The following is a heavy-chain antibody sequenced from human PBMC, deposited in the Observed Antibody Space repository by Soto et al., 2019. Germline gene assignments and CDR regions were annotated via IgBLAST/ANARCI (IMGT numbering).Heavy chain of an antibody. CDR2: INSDGSST. Sequence: EVQLVESGGGLVQPGGSLRLSCVASGFTISSHWRHWVRQAPGKGLVLVSRINSDGSSTSYADSVKGRFIISRDNPKNNMYLQMTNLRGEDTAVYYCVRSYNGTYGCFDPWGQGPLVTVSS. J-gene: IGHJ5*02. CDR1: GFTISSHW. D-gene: IGHD1-26*01. V-gene: IGHV3-74*01. CDR3: VRSYNGTYGCFDP.